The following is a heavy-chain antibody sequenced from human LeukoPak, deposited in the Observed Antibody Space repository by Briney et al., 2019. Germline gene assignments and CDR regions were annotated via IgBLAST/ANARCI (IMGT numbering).Heavy chain of an antibody. CDR2: ISGSGGST. D-gene: IGHD6-13*01. CDR3: AKTGARVVLSSSPPYPDY. Sequence: GGSLRLSCAASGFTFSSYAMSWVRQAPGKGLEWVSTISGSGGSTYYADSVKGRFTISRDNSKNTLYLQMNSLRAEDTAVYYCAKTGARVVLSSSPPYPDYWGQGTLVTVS. CDR1: GFTFSSYA. J-gene: IGHJ4*02. V-gene: IGHV3-23*01.